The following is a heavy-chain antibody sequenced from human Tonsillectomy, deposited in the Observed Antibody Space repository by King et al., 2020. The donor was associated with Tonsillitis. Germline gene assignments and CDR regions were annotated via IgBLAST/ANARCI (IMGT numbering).Heavy chain of an antibody. CDR2: IFDNGNT. D-gene: IGHD4-23*01. V-gene: IGHV4-59*01. Sequence: VQLQESGPGLVKPSETLSLTCTVSGVSISSYHWSWIRHPPGKGLEGIGYIFDNGNTNNNPSLKSRVTMSVDTSKNEFSLRLRSVTAADTAVYYCARGPNGGNLLFHVWGQGTMVTVSS. CDR3: ARGPNGGNLLFHV. CDR1: GVSISSYH. J-gene: IGHJ3*01.